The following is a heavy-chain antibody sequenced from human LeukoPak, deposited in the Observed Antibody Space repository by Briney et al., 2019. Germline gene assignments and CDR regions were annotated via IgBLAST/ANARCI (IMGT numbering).Heavy chain of an antibody. Sequence: SETLSPTCAVYGGSFSGYYWSWIRQPPGKGLEWIGEINHSGSTNYNPSLKSRVTISVDTSKNQFSLKLSSVTAADTAVYYCARGQAWGVRQWLRLGYFDYWGQGTLVTVSS. V-gene: IGHV4-34*01. D-gene: IGHD5-12*01. CDR3: ARGQAWGVRQWLRLGYFDY. J-gene: IGHJ4*02. CDR2: INHSGST. CDR1: GGSFSGYY.